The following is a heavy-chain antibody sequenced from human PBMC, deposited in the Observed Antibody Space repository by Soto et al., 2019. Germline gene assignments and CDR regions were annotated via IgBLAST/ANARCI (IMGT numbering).Heavy chain of an antibody. J-gene: IGHJ5*01. D-gene: IGHD2-15*01. CDR3: AHAMLYCTGGSCSTWFDS. CDR2: IYWDDDK. CDR1: GFSLSTHGVG. Sequence: QITLKKSGPTLVKPTQTLTLTCTFSGFSLSTHGVGVGWVRQPAGKALEWLALIYWDDDKRYSASLNSRLTITKDTSKNQVVLTMTNMDPVDTATYYCAHAMLYCTGGSCSTWFDSWGQGTLVTVSS. V-gene: IGHV2-5*02.